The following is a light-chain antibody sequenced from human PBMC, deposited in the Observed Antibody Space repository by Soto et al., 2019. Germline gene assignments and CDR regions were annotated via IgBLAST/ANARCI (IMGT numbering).Light chain of an antibody. J-gene: IGLJ3*02. CDR3: ASYTSIVTLV. CDR1: SSDIGGYNY. V-gene: IGLV2-14*01. Sequence: QSALTQPPSASGSPGQSVTISCTGSSSDIGGYNYVSWYQQHPGKAPKLMIYEVSNRPSGVSNRFSGSKSGDTASLTISGLQAEDEADYYCASYTSIVTLVFGGGTKVTVL. CDR2: EVS.